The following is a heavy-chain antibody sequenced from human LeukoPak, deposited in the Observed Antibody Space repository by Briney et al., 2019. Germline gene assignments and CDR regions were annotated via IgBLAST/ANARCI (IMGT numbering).Heavy chain of an antibody. CDR1: GFTFSDYY. D-gene: IGHD6-13*01. Sequence: PGGSLRLSCAASGFTFSDYYMSWIRQAPGKGLEWVSGISPSGGITYYTDSVKGRFTISRDNSKNTVSLHMNSLRGEDTAVYYCARDRRSSAGGHRAFDIWGQGTMVTVSS. J-gene: IGHJ3*02. CDR2: ISPSGGIT. CDR3: ARDRRSSAGGHRAFDI. V-gene: IGHV3-23*01.